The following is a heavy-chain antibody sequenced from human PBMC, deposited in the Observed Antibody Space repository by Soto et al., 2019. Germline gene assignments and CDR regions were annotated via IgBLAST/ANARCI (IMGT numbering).Heavy chain of an antibody. CDR3: ARDRGQLVRRRIHPYGMDV. CDR1: GFTFSSYG. Sequence: QVQLVESGGGVVQPGRSLRLSCAASGFTFSSYGMHWVRQAPGKGLEWVAVISYDGSNKYYADSVKGRFTISRDNSKNTLYLQMNSLRAEDTAVYYCARDRGQLVRRRIHPYGMDVWSQGTTVTVSS. CDR2: ISYDGSNK. J-gene: IGHJ6*02. V-gene: IGHV3-30*19. D-gene: IGHD6-6*01.